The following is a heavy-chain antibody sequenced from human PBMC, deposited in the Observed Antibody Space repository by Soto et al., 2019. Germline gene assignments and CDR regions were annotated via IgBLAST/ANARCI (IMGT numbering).Heavy chain of an antibody. Sequence: QVQLQQSSPGLVKPSQALSLTCDISGDSVSSNSAGWNWIRQTPSRALEWLGRTYYKSKWYYTYAASVKSRITVSPDTSKNQFSLQLTSVTPEDTAVYYCARGSWDDVSGHYYMDVWDKGTTVTVSS. CDR3: ARGSWDDVSGHYYMDV. V-gene: IGHV6-1*01. D-gene: IGHD2-15*01. CDR1: GDSVSSNSAG. CDR2: TYYKSKWYY. J-gene: IGHJ6*03.